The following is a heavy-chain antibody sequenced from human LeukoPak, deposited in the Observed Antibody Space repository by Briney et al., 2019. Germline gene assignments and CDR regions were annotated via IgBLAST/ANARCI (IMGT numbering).Heavy chain of an antibody. CDR2: IQYDGSNE. CDR1: RFTFSSYG. J-gene: IGHJ6*03. D-gene: IGHD1-26*01. Sequence: GGSLRLSCAASRFTFSSYGMHWVRQAPGKGLEWVAYIQYDGSNEQYADSAKGRFSISRDSSKNILYLQMNSLRAEDTAVYYCAKSGAYYYYYYYMDVWGKGTTVTVSS. CDR3: AKSGAYYYYYYYMDV. V-gene: IGHV3-30*02.